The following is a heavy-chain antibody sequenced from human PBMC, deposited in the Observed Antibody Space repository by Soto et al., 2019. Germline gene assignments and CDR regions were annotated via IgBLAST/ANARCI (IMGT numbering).Heavy chain of an antibody. CDR1: GYTFSDYY. Sequence: ASVKVSCKAGGYTFSDYYIHWVRQAPGQGLEWMGWISPRSGGTNYAQKFRGRVTITSDTSINTAYMELTSLSSDDTAVYYCTKKGGGPFPFDPWGQGTRVTVSS. CDR3: TKKGGGPFPFDP. D-gene: IGHD3-10*01. J-gene: IGHJ5*02. CDR2: ISPRSGGT. V-gene: IGHV1-2*02.